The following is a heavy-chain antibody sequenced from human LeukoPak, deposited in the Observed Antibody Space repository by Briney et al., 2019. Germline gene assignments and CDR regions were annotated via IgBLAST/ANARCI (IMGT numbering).Heavy chain of an antibody. Sequence: GGSLRLSCAASGFTFSSYWMSWVRQAPGKGLEWVANIKQDGSEKYYVDSVKGRFTISRDNAKNSLYLQMNSLRAEDTAVNYCARALVVPAVEGAWFDPWGQGTLVTVSS. CDR2: IKQDGSEK. V-gene: IGHV3-7*01. D-gene: IGHD2-2*01. CDR3: ARALVVPAVEGAWFDP. CDR1: GFTFSSYW. J-gene: IGHJ5*02.